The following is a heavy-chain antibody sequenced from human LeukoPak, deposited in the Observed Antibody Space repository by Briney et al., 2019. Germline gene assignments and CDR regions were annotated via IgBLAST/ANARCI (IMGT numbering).Heavy chain of an antibody. CDR3: AKDILRMATNSFDY. CDR1: GFTFSSYA. Sequence: PGGSLRLSCAASGFTFSSYAMSWVRQAPGKGLEWVSAISGSGGSTYYADSVKGRFTISRDNSKNSLYLRMNSLRAEDTAVYYCAKDILRMATNSFDYWGQGTLVTVSS. D-gene: IGHD5-24*01. V-gene: IGHV3-23*01. J-gene: IGHJ4*02. CDR2: ISGSGGST.